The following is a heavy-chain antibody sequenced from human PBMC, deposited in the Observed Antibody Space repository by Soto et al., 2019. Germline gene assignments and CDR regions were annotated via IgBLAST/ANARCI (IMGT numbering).Heavy chain of an antibody. Sequence: EVQLLESGGGLVQPGGCLRLSCVASGFPFSNYVLYWVRQAPGRGLEWVSAISAGGTNTYYADSVKGRFTISRDDSKDTLSLQMNSLRVEDTGVYYCAKLGVRVATAGVDYWGQGTLVTVSS. V-gene: IGHV3-23*01. D-gene: IGHD6-13*01. CDR2: ISAGGTNT. CDR1: GFPFSNYV. CDR3: AKLGVRVATAGVDY. J-gene: IGHJ4*02.